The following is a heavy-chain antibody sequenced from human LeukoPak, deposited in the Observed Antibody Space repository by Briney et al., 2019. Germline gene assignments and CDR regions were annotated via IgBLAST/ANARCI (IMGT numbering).Heavy chain of an antibody. D-gene: IGHD4-17*01. CDR3: ARAQGYGPRTRYWYFDL. Sequence: SETLSLTCTVSGGSISSYYWSWIRQPPGKGLEWIGYIYYGGSTNYNPSLKSRVTISVDTSKNQFSLKLSSVTAADTAVYYCARAQGYGPRTRYWYFDLWGRGTLVTVSS. CDR1: GGSISSYY. CDR2: IYYGGST. J-gene: IGHJ2*01. V-gene: IGHV4-59*01.